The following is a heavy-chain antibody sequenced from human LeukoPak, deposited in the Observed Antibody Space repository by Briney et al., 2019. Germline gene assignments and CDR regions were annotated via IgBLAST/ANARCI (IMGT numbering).Heavy chain of an antibody. Sequence: SETLSLTCTVSGGSISSYYWSWIRQPAGKGLEWIGRIYTSGSTNYNPSLKSRVTMSVDTSKNQFSLKLSSVTAADTAVYYCARDSYGSALGSYYYYMDVWGKGTTVTISS. V-gene: IGHV4-4*07. CDR1: GGSISSYY. CDR2: IYTSGST. CDR3: ARDSYGSALGSYYYYMDV. J-gene: IGHJ6*03. D-gene: IGHD3-10*01.